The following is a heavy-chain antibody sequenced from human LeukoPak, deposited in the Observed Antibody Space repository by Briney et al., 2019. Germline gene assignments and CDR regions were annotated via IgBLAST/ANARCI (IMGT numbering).Heavy chain of an antibody. V-gene: IGHV3-7*03. CDR1: GFTFSGFW. CDR2: INSDGSEG. D-gene: IGHD6-6*01. Sequence: GGSLRLSCAVSGFTFSGFWMSWSRQAPGKGLEWVASINSDGSEGYYADVVKGRFTVSRDNAKNSLDLQMNSLRAEDTAVYYCARDDSFIAAQVDHWGQGTLVTVSS. CDR3: ARDDSFIAAQVDH. J-gene: IGHJ5*02.